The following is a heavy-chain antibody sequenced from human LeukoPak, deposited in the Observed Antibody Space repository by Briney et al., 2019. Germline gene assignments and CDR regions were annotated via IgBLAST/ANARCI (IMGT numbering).Heavy chain of an antibody. Sequence: PSQTLSLTCAVSGGSISSYYWSWIRQPPGKGLEWIVYIYYSGSTNYNPSLKSRVTISVYTSKNQFSLKLSSVTAADTAVYYCARFGSYLDYWGQGTLVTVSS. CDR1: GGSISSYY. V-gene: IGHV4-59*01. CDR2: IYYSGST. CDR3: ARFGSYLDY. J-gene: IGHJ4*02. D-gene: IGHD3-10*01.